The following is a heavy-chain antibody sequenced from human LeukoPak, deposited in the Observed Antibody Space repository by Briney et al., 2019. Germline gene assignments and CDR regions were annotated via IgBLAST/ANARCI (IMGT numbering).Heavy chain of an antibody. J-gene: IGHJ3*02. Sequence: PSETLSLTCTVSGGSISSYYWSWIRQPPGKGLEWIGYIYDSGSTNYNPSLKSRVTISVDTSKNQFSLKLNSVTAADTAVYYCARLPVHNHIVVVIAVPIWGQGTMVTVSS. CDR1: GGSISSYY. CDR2: IYDSGST. V-gene: IGHV4-59*08. CDR3: ARLPVHNHIVVVIAVPI. D-gene: IGHD2-21*01.